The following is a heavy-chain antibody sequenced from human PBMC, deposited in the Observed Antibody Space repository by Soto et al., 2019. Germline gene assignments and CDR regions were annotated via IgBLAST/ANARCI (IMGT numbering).Heavy chain of an antibody. V-gene: IGHV5-51*01. Sequence: PGESLKISCKGSGYRFTTYWIGWVRQMPGKGLEWMGIIYPGDSDTRYSPSFQGQVTISADKSISTAYLQWSSLKASDTAMYYCARQYCISTSCYVCSDFWGQGTLVTVSS. J-gene: IGHJ4*02. CDR3: ARQYCISTSCYVCSDF. CDR1: GYRFTTYW. D-gene: IGHD2-2*01. CDR2: IYPGDSDT.